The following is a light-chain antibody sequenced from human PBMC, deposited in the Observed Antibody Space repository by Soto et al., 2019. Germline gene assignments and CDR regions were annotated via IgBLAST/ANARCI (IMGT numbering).Light chain of an antibody. V-gene: IGKV3-15*01. Sequence: EIVMTQSPATLSLSPGERATLSCRASQSVSSNLAWYQQKTGHAPRLLLYGASTRATVIPARFSGSGSATEFTLTISIQQSEDVAVYYCQQYNNLWTFGQGTKVEIK. CDR3: QQYNNLWT. CDR2: GAS. J-gene: IGKJ1*01. CDR1: QSVSSN.